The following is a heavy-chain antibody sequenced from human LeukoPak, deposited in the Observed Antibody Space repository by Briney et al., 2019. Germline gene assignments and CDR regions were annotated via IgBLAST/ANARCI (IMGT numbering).Heavy chain of an antibody. V-gene: IGHV1-69*13. CDR2: IIPIFGTA. CDR1: GGTFSSYA. Sequence: ASVKVSCKASGGTFSSYAISWVRQAPGQGLEWMGGIIPIFGTANYAQKFQGRVTITADESTSTAYMELSSLRSEDTAVYYCASSHLVCDYGDPDAFDIWGQGTMVTVSS. D-gene: IGHD4-17*01. J-gene: IGHJ3*02. CDR3: ASSHLVCDYGDPDAFDI.